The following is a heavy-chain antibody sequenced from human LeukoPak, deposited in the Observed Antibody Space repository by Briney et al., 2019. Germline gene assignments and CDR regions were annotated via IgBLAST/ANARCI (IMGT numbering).Heavy chain of an antibody. Sequence: SCKASGYTFTSYYMHWVRQAPGKGLEWVAVISYDGSNKYYADSVKGRFTISRDNSKNTLYLQMNSLRAEDTAVYYCAKSKEVYDYVWGSYRQYYYYYGMDVWGQGTTVTVSS. CDR3: AKSKEVYDYVWGSYRQYYYYYGMDV. D-gene: IGHD3-16*02. V-gene: IGHV3-30*18. J-gene: IGHJ6*02. CDR1: GYTFTSYY. CDR2: ISYDGSNK.